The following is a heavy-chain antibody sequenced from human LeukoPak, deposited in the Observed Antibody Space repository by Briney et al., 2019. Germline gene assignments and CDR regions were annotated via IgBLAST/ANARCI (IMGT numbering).Heavy chain of an antibody. CDR2: IYYSGST. D-gene: IGHD2-21*01. J-gene: IGHJ4*02. V-gene: IGHV4-59*01. CDR3: ARGVVIAPQTLDY. Sequence: SETLSLTCTVSGGSISSYYWSWIRQPPGKGLEWIGDIYYSGSTNYNPSLKSRVTISVDTSKNQFSLKLSSVTAADTAVYYCARGVVIAPQTLDYWGQGTLVTVSS. CDR1: GGSISSYY.